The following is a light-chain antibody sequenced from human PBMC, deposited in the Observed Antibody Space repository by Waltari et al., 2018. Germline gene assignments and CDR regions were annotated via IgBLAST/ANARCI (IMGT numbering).Light chain of an antibody. CDR2: KVS. J-gene: IGKJ2*01. CDR3: IQGTYWPYT. Sequence: DVVMTQSPLSLSVTLGQPASISCRSSQSLVHSDGNTYLQWFQQRPGQSPRRLIYKVSSRESGVPDRFSGSGSGTDFTLKISRVEAEDVGVYYCIQGTYWPYTFGQGTKLDIK. V-gene: IGKV2-30*02. CDR1: QSLVHSDGNTY.